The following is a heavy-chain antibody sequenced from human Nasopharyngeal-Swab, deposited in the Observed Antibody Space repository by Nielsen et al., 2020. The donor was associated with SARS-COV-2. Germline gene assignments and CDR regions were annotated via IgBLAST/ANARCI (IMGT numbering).Heavy chain of an antibody. CDR3: ARDYQRDYMGYYGMDV. J-gene: IGHJ6*02. D-gene: IGHD2-2*01. V-gene: IGHV1-3*01. CDR1: GYTFTSYA. Sequence: ASVKVSCKASGYTFTSYAMHWVRQAPAQRLEWMGWINAGNGNTKYSQKFQGRVTITRDTSASTAYMELSSLRSEDTAVYYCARDYQRDYMGYYGMDVWGQGTTVTVSS. CDR2: INAGNGNT.